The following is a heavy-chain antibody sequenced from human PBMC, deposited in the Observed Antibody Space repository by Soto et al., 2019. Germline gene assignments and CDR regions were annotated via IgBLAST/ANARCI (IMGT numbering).Heavy chain of an antibody. J-gene: IGHJ6*02. V-gene: IGHV3-33*06. CDR2: IWYDGSLQ. Sequence: QVQMVESGGGVVQPGRSLRLSCAASGFSFKNYGMHWVRQAPGRGLEWVAIIWYDGSLQYYAAAVKGRFTISRDNSKNTLYLEMNSLRAEDTAAYYCANLWGDGYNLGQDYNGMDVWGQGTTVIVSS. CDR1: GFSFKNYG. D-gene: IGHD5-12*01. CDR3: ANLWGDGYNLGQDYNGMDV.